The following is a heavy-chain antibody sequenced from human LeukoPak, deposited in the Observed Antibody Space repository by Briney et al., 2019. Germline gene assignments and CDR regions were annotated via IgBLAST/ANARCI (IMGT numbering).Heavy chain of an antibody. V-gene: IGHV3-11*01. CDR1: GFTFSDYY. CDR3: ARGGCSTGCYPYYYYGMDV. D-gene: IGHD2-2*01. J-gene: IGHJ6*02. CDR2: ISSSGSTI. Sequence: PGGSLRLSCAASGFTFSDYYISWIRQAPGKGLEWVSYISSSGSTIYYADSVKGRFTISRDNAKNSLYLQMNSLRAEDTAVYYCARGGCSTGCYPYYYYGMDVWGQGTTVTVSS.